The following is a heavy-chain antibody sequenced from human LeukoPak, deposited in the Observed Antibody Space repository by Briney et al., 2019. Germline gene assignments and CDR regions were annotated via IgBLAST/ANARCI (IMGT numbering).Heavy chain of an antibody. V-gene: IGHV1-69*01. Sequence: GSSVKVSCKASGGTFSSYAISWVRQAPGQGLEWMGGIIPIFGTANYAQKFQGRVTITADESTSTAYMELSSLRSEDTAVYYCALGWYQQSYYYYYMDVWGKGTTVTVSS. CDR3: ALGWYQQSYYYYYMDV. CDR2: IIPIFGTA. CDR1: GGTFSSYA. J-gene: IGHJ6*03. D-gene: IGHD4-23*01.